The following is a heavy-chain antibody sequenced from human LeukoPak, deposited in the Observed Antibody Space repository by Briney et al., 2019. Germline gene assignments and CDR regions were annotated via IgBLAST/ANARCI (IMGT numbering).Heavy chain of an antibody. CDR3: ARSDVVVPAAYYYYYYYMDV. CDR2: IIPILGIA. D-gene: IGHD2-2*01. Sequence: SSVKVSYKASGGTFSSYTISWVRQAPGQGLEWMGRIIPILGIANYAQKFQGRVTITADKSTSTAYMELSSLRSEDTAVYYCARSDVVVPAAYYYYYYYMDVWGKGTTVTVSS. CDR1: GGTFSSYT. J-gene: IGHJ6*03. V-gene: IGHV1-69*02.